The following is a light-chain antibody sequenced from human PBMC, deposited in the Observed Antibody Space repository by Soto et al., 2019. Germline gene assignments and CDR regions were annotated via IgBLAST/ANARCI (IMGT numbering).Light chain of an antibody. Sequence: QSVLTQPPSVSGAPGQRVTISCTGSSSNIGAGYAVHWYQQLPGKAPKLLIYGNTNRPSGVPDRFSGSKSGTSASLAITGLQAEDEAGYYCQSYGSSLSASYVFGGGTKVTVL. CDR3: QSYGSSLSASYV. CDR1: SSNIGAGYA. V-gene: IGLV1-40*01. CDR2: GNT. J-gene: IGLJ1*01.